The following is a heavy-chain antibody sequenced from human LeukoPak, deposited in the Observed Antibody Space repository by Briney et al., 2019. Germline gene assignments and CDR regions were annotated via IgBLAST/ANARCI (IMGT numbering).Heavy chain of an antibody. V-gene: IGHV1-2*02. CDR2: INPNSGGT. D-gene: IGHD3-10*01. CDR3: ARSSYYGDAFDI. J-gene: IGHJ3*02. CDR1: GYTFTGYY. Sequence: ASVKVSCKASGYTFTGYYMHWVRQAPGQGLEWMGWINPNSGGTNYAQKFQGRVTMTRDTSISTAYMELSRLRSDDTAVYYCARSSYYGDAFDIWGQGTMVTVSS.